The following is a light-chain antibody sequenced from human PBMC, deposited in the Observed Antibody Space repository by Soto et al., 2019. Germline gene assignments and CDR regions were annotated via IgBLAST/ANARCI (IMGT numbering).Light chain of an antibody. CDR2: EVS. V-gene: IGLV2-14*01. CDR1: SSDVGIYKS. CDR3: YSYINTNTLV. Sequence: QSALTQPASVSGSPGQSIAISCSGTSSDVGIYKSVSWYQHHPGKVPKLVIFEVSNRPSGVPNRFSGSKSGNTASLTISGLQAEDEADYYCYSYINTNTLVFGGGTKLTVL. J-gene: IGLJ2*01.